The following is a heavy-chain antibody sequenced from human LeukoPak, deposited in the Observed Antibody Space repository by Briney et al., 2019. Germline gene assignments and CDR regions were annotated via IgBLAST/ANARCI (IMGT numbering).Heavy chain of an antibody. CDR1: GFTFSSFG. V-gene: IGHV3-30*02. CDR3: AKSNYYDVWSGD. J-gene: IGHJ4*02. D-gene: IGHD3-3*01. CDR2: IRNDGSDN. Sequence: GGSLRLSCAASGFTFSSFGIHWVRQAPGKGLEWVAFIRNDGSDNRYAESVKGRFTISRDNPKNTVYLQMNSLRAEDTAIYHCAKSNYYDVWSGDWGQGTLVTVSS.